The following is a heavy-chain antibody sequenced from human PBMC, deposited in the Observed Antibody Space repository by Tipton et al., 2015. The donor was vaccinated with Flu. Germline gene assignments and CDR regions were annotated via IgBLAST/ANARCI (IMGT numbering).Heavy chain of an antibody. D-gene: IGHD6-13*01. CDR2: ISSSSSYI. Sequence: SLRLSCAASGFTFSSYSMNWVRQAPGKGLEWVSSISSSSSYIYYADSVKGRFTISRDNAKNSLYLQMNSLRAEDTAVYYCAKTHAYSIAAAGTWAHWGQGTLVTVSS. CDR1: GFTFSSYS. J-gene: IGHJ4*02. CDR3: AKTHAYSIAAAGTWAH. V-gene: IGHV3-21*01.